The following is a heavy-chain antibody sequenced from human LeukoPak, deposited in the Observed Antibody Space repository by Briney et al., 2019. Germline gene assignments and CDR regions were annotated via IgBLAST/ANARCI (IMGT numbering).Heavy chain of an antibody. CDR3: ARDKLIAARPYAFDI. CDR2: FYYSGST. Sequence: SETLSLTCTVSGGSISSYYWSWIRQPPGKGLEWIGYFYYSGSTNYNPSLKSRVTISVDTSKSQSSLKLSSVTAADTAVYYCARDKLIAARPYAFDIWGQGTMVTVSS. V-gene: IGHV4-59*01. CDR1: GGSISSYY. D-gene: IGHD6-6*01. J-gene: IGHJ3*02.